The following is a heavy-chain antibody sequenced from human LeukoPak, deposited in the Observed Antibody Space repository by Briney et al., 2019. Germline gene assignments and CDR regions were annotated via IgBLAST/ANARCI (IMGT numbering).Heavy chain of an antibody. D-gene: IGHD4-17*01. CDR1: GGSISSYY. CDR3: ARDYGDSRRYYYYMDV. V-gene: IGHV4-4*07. J-gene: IGHJ6*03. CDR2: IYTSGST. Sequence: PSETLSLTCTVSGGSISSYYWSWIRQPAGKGLEWIGRIYTSGSTNYNPSLKSRATMSVDTSKNQFSLKLSSVTTADTAVYYCARDYGDSRRYYYYMDVWGKGTTVTVSS.